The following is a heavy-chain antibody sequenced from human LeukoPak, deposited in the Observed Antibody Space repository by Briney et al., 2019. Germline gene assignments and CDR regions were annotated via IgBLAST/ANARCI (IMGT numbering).Heavy chain of an antibody. D-gene: IGHD3-10*01. V-gene: IGHV3-20*04. CDR1: GFTFHDYD. CDR3: ARRDYYGSGSPDF. CDR2: INWNGDRT. Sequence: GGSLRLSCAASGFTFHDYDMSWVRQSPGKGLEWVSGINWNGDRTGYADSVKGRFTISRDNAMKSLYLQMNSLRAEDTALYYCARRDYYGSGSPDFWGQGTLVTVSS. J-gene: IGHJ4*02.